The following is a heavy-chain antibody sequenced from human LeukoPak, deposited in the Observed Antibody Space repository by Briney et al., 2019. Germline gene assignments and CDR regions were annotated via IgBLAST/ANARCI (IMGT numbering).Heavy chain of an antibody. J-gene: IGHJ4*02. CDR3: AKDQDIVVVPAAPFDY. CDR2: ISGSGGST. CDR1: GFTFSSYA. V-gene: IGHV3-23*01. Sequence: GGSLRLSCAASGFTFSSYAMSWVRRAPGKGLEWVSAISGSGGSTYYADSVKGRFTISRDNSKNTLYLQMNSLRAEDTAVYYCAKDQDIVVVPAAPFDYWGQGTLVTVSS. D-gene: IGHD2-2*01.